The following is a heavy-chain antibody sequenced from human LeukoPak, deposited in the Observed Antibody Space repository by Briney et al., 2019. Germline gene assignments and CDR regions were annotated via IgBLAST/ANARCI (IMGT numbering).Heavy chain of an antibody. CDR1: GGSISSSSYY. Sequence: SETLSLTCTASGGSISSSSYYWGWIRQPPGKGLEWIGSIYYSGSTYYNPSLKSRVTISVDTSKNQFSLKLSSVTAADTAVYYCARDLSASIDYWGQGTLVTVSS. J-gene: IGHJ4*02. CDR2: IYYSGST. V-gene: IGHV4-39*01. D-gene: IGHD2/OR15-2a*01. CDR3: ARDLSASIDY.